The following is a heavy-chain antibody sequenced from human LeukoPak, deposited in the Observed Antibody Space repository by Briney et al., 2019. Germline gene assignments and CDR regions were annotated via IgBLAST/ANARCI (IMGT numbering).Heavy chain of an antibody. CDR1: GGSISSYY. CDR2: IYYSGST. D-gene: IGHD4-17*01. J-gene: IGHJ4*02. Sequence: SETLSLTCTVSGGSISSYYWSWIRQPPGKGLEWIGYIYYSGSTNYNPSLKSRVTISVDTSKNQFSLKLSSVTAADTAVYYCARDRYGDYGYYFDYWGQGTLVTVSS. V-gene: IGHV4-59*01. CDR3: ARDRYGDYGYYFDY.